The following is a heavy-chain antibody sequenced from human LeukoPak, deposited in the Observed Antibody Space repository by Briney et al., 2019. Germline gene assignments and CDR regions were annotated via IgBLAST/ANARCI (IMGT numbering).Heavy chain of an antibody. D-gene: IGHD2-2*01. CDR1: GYTFTGYY. CDR3: ASLYSSTISGYNWFDP. CDR2: INPNSGGT. Sequence: ASVKVSCKASGYTFTGYYMYWVRQAPGQGLEWMGWINPNSGGTNYAQKFQGRVTMTRDTSISTAYMELSRLRSDDTAVYYCASLYSSTISGYNWFDPWGQGTLVTVSS. V-gene: IGHV1-2*02. J-gene: IGHJ5*02.